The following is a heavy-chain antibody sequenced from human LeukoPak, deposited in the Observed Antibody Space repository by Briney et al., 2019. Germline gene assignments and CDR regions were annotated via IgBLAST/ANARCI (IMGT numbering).Heavy chain of an antibody. D-gene: IGHD2-2*01. CDR3: ARGGVAIPAANNWFDP. Sequence: YYSGTTYYNPSLKSRIALSIDTSQNHFSLDLSSVTAADTAVYYCARGGVAIPAANNWFDPWGQGTLVTVSS. J-gene: IGHJ5*02. CDR2: YYSGTT. V-gene: IGHV4-31*02.